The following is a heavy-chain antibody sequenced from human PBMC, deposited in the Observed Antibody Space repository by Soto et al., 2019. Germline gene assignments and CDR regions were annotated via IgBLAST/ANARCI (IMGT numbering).Heavy chain of an antibody. D-gene: IGHD2-15*01. CDR3: ARDLGGWPDY. V-gene: IGHV1-3*01. J-gene: IGHJ4*02. Sequence: ASVKVSCKASGGSFSNYGISWVRQAPGQRLEWMGWINAGNGNTKYSQKFQGRVTITRDTSASTAYMELSSLRSEDTAVYYCARDLGGWPDYWGQGTLVTVSS. CDR1: GGSFSNYG. CDR2: INAGNGNT.